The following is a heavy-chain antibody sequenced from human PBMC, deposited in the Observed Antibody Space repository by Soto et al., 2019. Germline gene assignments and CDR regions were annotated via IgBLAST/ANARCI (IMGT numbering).Heavy chain of an antibody. CDR1: GGTFSSYA. J-gene: IGHJ5*02. D-gene: IGHD3-9*01. Sequence: ASVKVSCKASGGTFSSYAISWVRQAPGQGLEWMGGIIPIFGTANYAQKFQGRVTITADESTSTAYMELSSLRSEDTAVYYCARGPRPYYDILTGYFKYDPWGQGTLVTVSS. CDR2: IIPIFGTA. V-gene: IGHV1-69*13. CDR3: ARGPRPYYDILTGYFKYDP.